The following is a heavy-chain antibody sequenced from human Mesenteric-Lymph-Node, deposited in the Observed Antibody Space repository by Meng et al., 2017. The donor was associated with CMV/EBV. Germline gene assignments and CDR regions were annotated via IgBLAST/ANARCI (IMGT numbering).Heavy chain of an antibody. D-gene: IGHD1-26*01. V-gene: IGHV3-74*01. Sequence: GGSLRLSCAASGFTPSTYWMHWVRQVPGKGLVWVSRINSDGSTTSYADSVKGRFTISRDNAKNTLYLQMNSLRAEDTAVYYCASRVGVVGATHGAFDIWGQGTMVTVSS. CDR3: ASRVGVVGATHGAFDI. CDR1: GFTPSTYW. J-gene: IGHJ3*02. CDR2: INSDGSTT.